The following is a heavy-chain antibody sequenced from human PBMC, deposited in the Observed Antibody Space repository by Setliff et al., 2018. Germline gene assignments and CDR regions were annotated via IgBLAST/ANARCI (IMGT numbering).Heavy chain of an antibody. CDR1: GGSFSGYY. D-gene: IGHD3-22*01. V-gene: IGHV4-34*01. Sequence: PSETLSLTCAVYGGSFSGYYWSWIRQPPGKGPEWIGEIDQSGITNYNPSLKSRVTISIDTSKNQFSLRLSSVTATDTAVYCCARGRRITMIVVPPGVFDIWGQGTMVTVSS. J-gene: IGHJ3*02. CDR2: IDQSGIT. CDR3: ARGRRITMIVVPPGVFDI.